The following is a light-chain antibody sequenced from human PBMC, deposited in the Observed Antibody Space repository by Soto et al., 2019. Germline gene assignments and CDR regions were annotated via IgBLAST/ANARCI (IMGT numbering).Light chain of an antibody. J-gene: IGLJ3*02. CDR3: SSYSSTSTPWV. CDR1: SSDVGTYNF. CDR2: EVS. V-gene: IGLV2-14*01. Sequence: QSALTQPASVSGSPGQSNTISCTGTSSDVGTYNFVSWYQQHPGKAPKLMIYEVSSRPSGVSNRFSGSKSGNTASLTISGLQAEDEADYYCSSYSSTSTPWVFGGGTKLTVL.